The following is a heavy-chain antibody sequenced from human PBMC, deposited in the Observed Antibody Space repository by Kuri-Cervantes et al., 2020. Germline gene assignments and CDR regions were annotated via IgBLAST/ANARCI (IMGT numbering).Heavy chain of an antibody. J-gene: IGHJ6*02. CDR2: IYYSGST. Sequence: GSLRLSCTVSGGSISSYYWSWIRQPPGKGLEWIGSIYYSGSTYYNPSLRSRVTISVDTSKNQFSLKLSSVTAADTAVYYCARRAVRGGMDVWGQGTTVTVSS. D-gene: IGHD3-10*01. V-gene: IGHV4-59*05. CDR1: GGSISSYY. CDR3: ARRAVRGGMDV.